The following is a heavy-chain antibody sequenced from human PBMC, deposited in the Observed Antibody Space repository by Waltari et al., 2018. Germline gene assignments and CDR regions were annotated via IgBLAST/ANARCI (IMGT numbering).Heavy chain of an antibody. V-gene: IGHV4-34*01. CDR1: GGSFSGYY. CDR3: SRVWRLRIMPTGYSTSRGAFDI. J-gene: IGHJ3*02. Sequence: QVQLQQWGAGLFKPSDTLSLTCAFYGGSFSGYYWSWIRPPPGQGLGWNGEINHSGSTNYNPSLKSRVTISVDTSKNQCSLKLSSVTAADTAVYYCSRVWRLRIMPTGYSTSRGAFDIWGQGTMVTVSS. CDR2: INHSGST. D-gene: IGHD6-6*01.